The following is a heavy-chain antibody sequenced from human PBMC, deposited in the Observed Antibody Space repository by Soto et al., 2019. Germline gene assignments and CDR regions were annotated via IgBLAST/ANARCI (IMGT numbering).Heavy chain of an antibody. CDR1: EFTFSSSW. CDR2: INSDGSYI. J-gene: IGHJ4*02. Sequence: GALRLSCVVSEFTFSSSWMHWVRQGPGKGLVWVSRINSDGSYINYADSVKGRFTTSRDNAKNMLYLQMNSLRAEDTALYYCVTGWSEYWGQGALVTVSS. V-gene: IGHV3-74*01. CDR3: VTGWSEY. D-gene: IGHD2-15*01.